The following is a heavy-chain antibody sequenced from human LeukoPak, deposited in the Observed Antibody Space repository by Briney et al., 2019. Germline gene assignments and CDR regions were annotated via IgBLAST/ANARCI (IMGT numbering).Heavy chain of an antibody. Sequence: GASVKVSCKASGYTFTSYGISWVRQAPGQGLEWMGGIIPIFGTANYAQKFQGRVTITADESTSTAYMELSSLRSEDTAVYYCARVDSSERAFDIWGQGTMVTVSS. CDR2: IIPIFGTA. CDR1: GYTFTSYG. CDR3: ARVDSSERAFDI. V-gene: IGHV1-69*13. D-gene: IGHD3-22*01. J-gene: IGHJ3*02.